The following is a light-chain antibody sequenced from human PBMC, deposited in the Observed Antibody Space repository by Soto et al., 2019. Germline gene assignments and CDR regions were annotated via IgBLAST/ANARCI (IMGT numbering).Light chain of an antibody. CDR1: QNINSY. CDR3: QQSYSFRS. Sequence: IQMTQSPLSLSASVGDKVTLTCRTSQNINSYLSWYQQKPGKAPRLLIYGASSLQVGVPSRFIGSGSGTDFTLTITSLQPEDFATYYCQQSYSFRSFAGGTKVDIK. CDR2: GAS. V-gene: IGKV1-39*01. J-gene: IGKJ4*01.